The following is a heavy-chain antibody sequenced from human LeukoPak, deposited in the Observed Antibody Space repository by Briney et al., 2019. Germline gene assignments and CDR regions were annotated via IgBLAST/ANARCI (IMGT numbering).Heavy chain of an antibody. CDR2: IYTGGST. CDR1: GFTVSSTY. CDR3: ARDNYGGNLDY. J-gene: IGHJ4*02. Sequence: GGSLRLSCAASGFTVSSTYMSWVRQAPGKGLEWVSVIYTGGSTYYADSVEGRFTISRDNSKNTLYLQMNSLRAEDTAVYYCARDNYGGNLDYWGQGTLVTVSS. D-gene: IGHD4-23*01. V-gene: IGHV3-53*01.